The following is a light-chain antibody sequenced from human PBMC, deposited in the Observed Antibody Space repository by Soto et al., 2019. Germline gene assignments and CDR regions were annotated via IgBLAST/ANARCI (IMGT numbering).Light chain of an antibody. CDR3: AAWYDSMNGWV. J-gene: IGLJ3*02. CDR1: SSNIGSNT. V-gene: IGLV1-44*01. CDR2: SNN. Sequence: QSVLTQPPSASGTPGQRVTISCSGSSSNIGSNTVNWYQQLPGTAPKLLIYSNNQRPSGVPDRFSGSKSGTYASLAIIGLQSEEEDDYYCAAWYDSMNGWVFGGGTKLTVL.